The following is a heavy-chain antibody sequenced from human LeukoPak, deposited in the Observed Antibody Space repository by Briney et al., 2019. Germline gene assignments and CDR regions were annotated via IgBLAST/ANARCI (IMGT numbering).Heavy chain of an antibody. Sequence: SETLSLTCAVSGYSISNGYQWAWIRQPPGKTLEWIGSIYHSGSAHYNPSLKSRVTISVDTSNNHLSLRLSSVTAADTAVYYCAREGGDYYDILTGYYYFDYWGQGTLVTVSS. J-gene: IGHJ4*02. D-gene: IGHD3-9*01. V-gene: IGHV4-38-2*02. CDR1: GYSISNGYQ. CDR2: IYHSGSA. CDR3: AREGGDYYDILTGYYYFDY.